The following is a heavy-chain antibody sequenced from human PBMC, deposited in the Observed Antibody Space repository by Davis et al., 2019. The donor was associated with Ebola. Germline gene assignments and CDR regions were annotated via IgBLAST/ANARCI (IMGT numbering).Heavy chain of an antibody. CDR2: VKEDGSEK. V-gene: IGHV3-7*03. CDR1: GFTFSSYW. J-gene: IGHJ6*02. Sequence: GESLKISCATSGFTFSSYWMSWVRQAPGKGPEWVANVKEDGSEKYYVDSVKGRFTISRDNAKNSLYLQMDSLRAADTAVYYCARGSRNMDVWGQGTTVTVSS. CDR3: ARGSRNMDV.